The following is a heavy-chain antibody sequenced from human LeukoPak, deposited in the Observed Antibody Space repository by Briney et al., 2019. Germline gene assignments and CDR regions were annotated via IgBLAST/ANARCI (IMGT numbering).Heavy chain of an antibody. CDR3: ARLSSAVAFDI. CDR2: INQGGTEK. J-gene: IGHJ3*02. V-gene: IGHV3-7*01. Sequence: PGGSLRLSCAASGFTFSAYSMSWVRQAPGKGLEWVADINQGGTEKYYVDSVKGRFTMSRDNAKNSLYLQLSSLRAEDTAVYYCARLSSAVAFDIWGQGTMVTVSS. D-gene: IGHD3-10*01. CDR1: GFTFSAYS.